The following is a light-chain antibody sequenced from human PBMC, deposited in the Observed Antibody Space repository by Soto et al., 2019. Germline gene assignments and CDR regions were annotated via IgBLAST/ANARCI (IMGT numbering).Light chain of an antibody. J-gene: IGKJ5*01. CDR2: GAS. CDR3: QKYNNWPPIT. Sequence: EIVLTQSPATLSVSPGERATLSCRASQSVSSNLAWYQQKPGQAPRLLIYGASTRATGIPARFSGSGSGTEFTITIRSMQSDDFAVYYCQKYNNWPPITFGQGTRMEIK. V-gene: IGKV3-15*01. CDR1: QSVSSN.